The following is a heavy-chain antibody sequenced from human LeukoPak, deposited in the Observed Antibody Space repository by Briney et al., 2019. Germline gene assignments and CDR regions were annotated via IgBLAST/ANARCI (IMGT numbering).Heavy chain of an antibody. CDR1: GFTFSSYS. D-gene: IGHD6-6*01. CDR2: ISSSSSYI. V-gene: IGHV3-21*01. CDR3: ARDQVARSWPYSSWIDY. Sequence: GGSLRLSCAASGFTFSSYSMNWVRQAPGKGLEWVSSISSSSSYIYYADSVKGRFTISRDNAKNSLYLQMNSLRAEDTAVYYCARDQVARSWPYSSWIDYWGQGTLATVSS. J-gene: IGHJ4*02.